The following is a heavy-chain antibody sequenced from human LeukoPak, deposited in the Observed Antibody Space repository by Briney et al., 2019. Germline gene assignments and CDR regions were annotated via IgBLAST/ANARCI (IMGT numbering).Heavy chain of an antibody. J-gene: IGHJ6*03. CDR1: GFTFRSYA. Sequence: GGSLRLSCAASGFTFRSYAMNWVRQVPGKGLEWVSGISGSGTGTYYADSVKGRFTISRDNAKNSLYLQMNSLKAEDTAVYYCARNRFPITGTTNNYYYMDVWGKGTTVTVSS. D-gene: IGHD1-7*01. CDR3: ARNRFPITGTTNNYYYMDV. CDR2: ISGSGTGT. V-gene: IGHV3-21*01.